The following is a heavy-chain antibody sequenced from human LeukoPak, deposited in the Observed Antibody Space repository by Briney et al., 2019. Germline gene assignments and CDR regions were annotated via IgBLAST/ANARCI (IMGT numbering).Heavy chain of an antibody. D-gene: IGHD1-26*01. CDR3: ASGAQTGAFDY. J-gene: IGHJ4*02. Sequence: SETLSLTCTVSGGSISSYYWSWIRQPPGKGLEWIGYIYYSGSTNYNPSLKSRVTISVDTSKNQFSLKLSSVTAADTAVYYCASGAQTGAFDYWGQGTLVTVSS. CDR1: GGSISSYY. CDR2: IYYSGST. V-gene: IGHV4-59*01.